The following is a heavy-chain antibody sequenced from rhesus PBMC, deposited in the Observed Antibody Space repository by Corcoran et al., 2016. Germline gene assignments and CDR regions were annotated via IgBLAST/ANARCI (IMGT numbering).Heavy chain of an antibody. J-gene: IGHJ4*01. Sequence: QVQLQESGPGVVKLSETLSLTCAVAGGSISRYYLWSWIRPPPGTGLEWIGYIYGGSGSTSYNPSLKNRVTISKDTSKNQFSLKLSSVTAADTAVYYCARMATVANFDYWGQGVLVTVSS. CDR3: ARMATVANFDY. CDR2: IYGGSGST. CDR1: GGSISRYYL. D-gene: IGHD4-29*01. V-gene: IGHV4S7*01.